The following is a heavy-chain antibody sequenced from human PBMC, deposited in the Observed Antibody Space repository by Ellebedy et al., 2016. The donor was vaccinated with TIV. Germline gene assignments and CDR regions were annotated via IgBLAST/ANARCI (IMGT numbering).Heavy chain of an antibody. Sequence: PGGSLRLSCAAPGFTLSRYWMHWVRQAPGKGLVWVARIRSDGSRTDYADAVKGRCTISGDDAKNTLYLTMNSLRSEDSAIYYCAREGTYGGNSGFDFWGQGTLVAVSS. D-gene: IGHD4-23*01. CDR2: IRSDGSRT. V-gene: IGHV3-74*01. CDR3: AREGTYGGNSGFDF. J-gene: IGHJ4*02. CDR1: GFTLSRYW.